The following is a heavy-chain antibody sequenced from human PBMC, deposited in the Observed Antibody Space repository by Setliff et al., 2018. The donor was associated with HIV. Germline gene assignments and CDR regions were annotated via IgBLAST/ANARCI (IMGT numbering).Heavy chain of an antibody. CDR3: VGGSGTDRYDY. D-gene: IGHD3-10*01. CDR2: LRNGNRNST. V-gene: IGHV3-72*01. CDR1: GVTLYNAY. Sequence: GGSLRLSCAASGVTLYNAYMDWVRQAPGKGLEWVGRLRNGNRNSTEYAASVKGRFTLSRDDSENSLYLQMNSLKTEDTAVYYCVGGSGTDRYDYWGRGTLVTVSS. J-gene: IGHJ4*02.